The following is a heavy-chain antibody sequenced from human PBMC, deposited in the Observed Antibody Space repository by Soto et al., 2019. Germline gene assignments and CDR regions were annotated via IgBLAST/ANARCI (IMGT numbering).Heavy chain of an antibody. CDR2: IYYSGST. D-gene: IGHD3-10*01. CDR3: AREEVVRVVRGADYYYYGMDV. Sequence: LSLTCTVSGGSISSGGYYWSWIRQHPGKGLEWIGYIYYSGSTYYNPSLKSRVTISVDTSKNQFSLKLSSVTAADTAVYYCAREEVVRVVRGADYYYYGMDVWGQGTTVTVSS. CDR1: GGSISSGGYY. J-gene: IGHJ6*02. V-gene: IGHV4-31*03.